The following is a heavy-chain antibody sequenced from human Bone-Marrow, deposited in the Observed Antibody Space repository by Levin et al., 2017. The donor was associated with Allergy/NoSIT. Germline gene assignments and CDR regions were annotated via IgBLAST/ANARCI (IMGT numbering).Heavy chain of an antibody. CDR1: GGFIRSNY. V-gene: IGHV4-59*01. J-gene: IGHJ3*01. D-gene: IGHD5-12*01. CDR3: ARAGEGDSGYVDGFDV. Sequence: SETLSLTCTVPGGFIRSNYWSWIRQSPGKGLEWLGFLFYSGSTLYNPSLRSRLTMSVDTSKNQLSLELSSVTAADTAVYSCARAGEGDSGYVDGFDVWGQGTVVTVSS. CDR2: LFYSGST.